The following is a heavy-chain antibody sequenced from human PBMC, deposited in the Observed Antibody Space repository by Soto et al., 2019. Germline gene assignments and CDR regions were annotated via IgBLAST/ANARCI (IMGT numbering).Heavy chain of an antibody. J-gene: IGHJ4*02. D-gene: IGHD3-10*01. CDR1: GGSVSSGSYY. CDR3: ARVGGSGSSYFDY. Sequence: TSETLSLTCTVSGGSVSSGSYYWSWIRQPPGKGLEWIGYIYYSGSTNYNPSLKSRVTISVDTSKNQFSLKLSSVTAADTAVYYCARVGGSGSSYFDYWGQGTLVTVSS. CDR2: IYYSGST. V-gene: IGHV4-61*01.